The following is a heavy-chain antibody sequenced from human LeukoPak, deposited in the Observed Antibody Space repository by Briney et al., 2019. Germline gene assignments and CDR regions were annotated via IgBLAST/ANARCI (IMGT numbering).Heavy chain of an antibody. CDR1: GGSISSGDYY. Sequence: SETLSLTCTVSGGSISSGDYYWSWIRQPPGKGLEWIGEISHSGSTNYNPSLKSRVTISVDTSKNQFSLKLSSVTAADTAVYYCARGDYVWGSYRSHHFDYWGQGTLVTVSS. V-gene: IGHV4-39*07. J-gene: IGHJ4*02. CDR2: ISHSGST. CDR3: ARGDYVWGSYRSHHFDY. D-gene: IGHD3-16*02.